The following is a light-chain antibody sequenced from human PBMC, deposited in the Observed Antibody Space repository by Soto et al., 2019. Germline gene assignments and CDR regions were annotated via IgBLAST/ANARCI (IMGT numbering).Light chain of an antibody. J-gene: IGKJ2*01. CDR3: QQYNNWPPYT. V-gene: IGKV3-15*01. Sequence: EIVMTQSPATLSVSPGERATLSCRASQSVSSNLDWYQQKPGQAPRLLIYGASFRATGITARFSGSGSGTEFTLTISSLQSEDFAVYYCQQYNNWPPYTFGLVTKLEIK. CDR1: QSVSSN. CDR2: GAS.